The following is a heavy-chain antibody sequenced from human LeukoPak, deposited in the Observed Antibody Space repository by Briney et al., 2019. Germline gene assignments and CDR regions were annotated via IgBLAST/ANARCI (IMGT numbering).Heavy chain of an antibody. V-gene: IGHV3-48*03. D-gene: IGHD3-10*01. Sequence: GGSLRLSCAASGFTFSSYEMNWVRQAPGKGLEWVSYISSSGSTIYYADSVKGRFTISRDNAKNSLYLQMNSLRAEDTAVYYCARDPHVLLWFGEPTGDYFDYWGQGTLVTVSS. J-gene: IGHJ4*02. CDR3: ARDPHVLLWFGEPTGDYFDY. CDR2: ISSSGSTI. CDR1: GFTFSSYE.